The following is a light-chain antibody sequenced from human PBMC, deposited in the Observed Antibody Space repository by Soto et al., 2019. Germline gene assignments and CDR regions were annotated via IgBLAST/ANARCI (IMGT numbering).Light chain of an antibody. CDR1: SSNIGTNA. V-gene: IGLV1-44*01. CDR2: NNN. J-gene: IGLJ1*01. Sequence: QSVLTQPPSASETPGQRVTISCSGDSSNIGTNAVNWYQQLPGTAPKLLIYNNNQRPSGVPDRFSGSKSGTSASLAISGLQSEDEADYYCAAWDDSLNGYVFGTGTTVTVL. CDR3: AAWDDSLNGYV.